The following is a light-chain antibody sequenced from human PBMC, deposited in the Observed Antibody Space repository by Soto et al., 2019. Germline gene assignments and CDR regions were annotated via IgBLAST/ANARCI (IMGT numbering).Light chain of an antibody. CDR3: QQSFSIPFT. CDR2: DAS. Sequence: DIQMTQSPSSLSAPVGDRVTITCRASQTIGKYLNWYQQQPGKVPKLLIYDASYLQSGVPSRFSGSESGTDFTLNISDLRPEDFATYYCQQSFSIPFTFGPGTRLEIK. J-gene: IGKJ5*01. CDR1: QTIGKY. V-gene: IGKV1-39*01.